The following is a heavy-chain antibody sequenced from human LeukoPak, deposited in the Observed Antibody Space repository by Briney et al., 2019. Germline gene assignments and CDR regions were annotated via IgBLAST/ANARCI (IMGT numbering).Heavy chain of an antibody. CDR3: ARDGIAVAGTGRYFDY. D-gene: IGHD6-19*01. CDR2: IRGSGGNT. J-gene: IGHJ4*02. V-gene: IGHV3-23*01. CDR1: GFAFSNYA. Sequence: PGGSLRLSCAASGFAFSNYAMSWVRQAPGKGLEWVSTIRGSGGNTYYADSVKGRFTISRDSAKNSLYLQMNSLRAEDTAVYYCARDGIAVAGTGRYFDYWGQGTLVTVSS.